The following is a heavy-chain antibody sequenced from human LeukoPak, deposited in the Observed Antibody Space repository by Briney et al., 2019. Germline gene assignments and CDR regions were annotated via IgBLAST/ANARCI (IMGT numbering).Heavy chain of an antibody. CDR3: ARADSSGRGAFDI. V-gene: IGHV3-21*01. Sequence: PGGSLRLPCAASGFTFSSYSMNWVRQAPGKGLEWVSSISSSSSYIYYADSVKGRFTISRDNAKNSLYLQMNSLRAEDTAVYYCARADSSGRGAFDIWGQGTMVTVSS. CDR2: ISSSSSYI. J-gene: IGHJ3*02. D-gene: IGHD6-25*01. CDR1: GFTFSSYS.